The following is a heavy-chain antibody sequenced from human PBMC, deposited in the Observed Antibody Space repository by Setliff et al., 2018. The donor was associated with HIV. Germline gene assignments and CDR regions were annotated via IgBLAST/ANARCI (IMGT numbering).Heavy chain of an antibody. V-gene: IGHV5-51*01. J-gene: IGHJ3*02. Sequence: GESLKISCQASGYSFTKFWIGWVRQMPGKGLEWMGIIYPSDSDIKYSPSFQGQVTISADKSINTAYLRWSSLKASDTAIYYCAKSHGDFWSGADAFDIWGQGTMVTVSS. CDR2: IYPSDSDI. CDR1: GYSFTKFW. D-gene: IGHD3-3*01. CDR3: AKSHGDFWSGADAFDI.